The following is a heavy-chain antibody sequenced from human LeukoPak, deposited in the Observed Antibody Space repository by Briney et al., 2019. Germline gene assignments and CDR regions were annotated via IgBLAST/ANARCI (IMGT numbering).Heavy chain of an antibody. V-gene: IGHV1-24*01. CDR1: GYTLKEIS. CDR3: ATDALTHSSGWYGWFDP. J-gene: IGHJ5*02. CDR2: IHPEDAET. D-gene: IGHD6-19*01. Sequence: ASVKVSCKVSGYTLKEISIHWVRQAPRKGLEWMGGIHPEDAETIYAQNFQGRVTMTADTSTDTAYMELSSLRSEDTAVYYCATDALTHSSGWYGWFDPWGQGTLVTVSS.